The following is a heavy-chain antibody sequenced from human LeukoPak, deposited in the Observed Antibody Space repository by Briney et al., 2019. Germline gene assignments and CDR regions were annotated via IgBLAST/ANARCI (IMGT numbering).Heavy chain of an antibody. J-gene: IGHJ3*02. D-gene: IGHD2-15*01. CDR3: ARSYCGGGSWGAFEI. CDR1: GGSISSYY. Sequence: SETLSLTCTVSGGSISSYYWSWIRQPPGKGLEWIGYIYYSGNTNYNPSLKSRVTISVDTSKNQFSLRLSSVTAADTAVYYCARSYCGGGSWGAFEIWGQGTMVTVSS. V-gene: IGHV4-59*01. CDR2: IYYSGNT.